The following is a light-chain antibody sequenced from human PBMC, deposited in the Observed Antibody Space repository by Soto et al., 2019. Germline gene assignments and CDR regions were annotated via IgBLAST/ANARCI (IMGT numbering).Light chain of an antibody. Sequence: QAVVTQEPSLTVSPGGTVTLTCGSTTGDVTNGRWPYWFQQRPGQVPRTLIHDTSNKHSWTPARFSGSPLGGKAALTLSGAQPEDEAAYYCLLFYDGVAVFGGGTQLTVL. CDR2: DTS. CDR3: LLFYDGVAV. J-gene: IGLJ7*01. V-gene: IGLV7-46*01. CDR1: TGDVTNGRW.